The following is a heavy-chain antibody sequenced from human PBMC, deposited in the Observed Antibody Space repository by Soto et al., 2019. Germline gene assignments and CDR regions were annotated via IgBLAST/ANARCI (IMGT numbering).Heavy chain of an antibody. J-gene: IGHJ4*02. CDR2: ISYDGSRK. D-gene: IGHD5-12*01. V-gene: IGHV3-30*18. CDR1: GFIFSNYG. Sequence: QVQLVESGGGVVQPGTSLTLSCSASGFIFSNYGMHWVRQAPGKGLEWVSIISYDGSRKHYIDSVKGRFTISRDKSKNTLDLQMNSLRAEDTAVYYCAKDIHPGRDTYHYGADYWGQGTLVAVSS. CDR3: AKDIHPGRDTYHYGADY.